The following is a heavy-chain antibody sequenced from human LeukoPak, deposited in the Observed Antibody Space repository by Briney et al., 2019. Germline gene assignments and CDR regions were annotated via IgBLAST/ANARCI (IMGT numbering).Heavy chain of an antibody. J-gene: IGHJ4*02. Sequence: GGSLRLSCAASGFTISIYAIHWVRQAPGKGLEWVAVISYDGNNKYYADSVKGRFTISRDNSKNTLFLQMNSLRVEDTAVYYCARDPQSTESYLFEYWGEGTLVTVSS. D-gene: IGHD3-10*01. CDR1: GFTISIYA. V-gene: IGHV3-30-3*01. CDR3: ARDPQSTESYLFEY. CDR2: ISYDGNNK.